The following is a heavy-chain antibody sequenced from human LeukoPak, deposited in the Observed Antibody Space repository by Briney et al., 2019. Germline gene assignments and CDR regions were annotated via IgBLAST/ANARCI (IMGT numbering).Heavy chain of an antibody. V-gene: IGHV4-34*01. D-gene: IGHD2-2*01. CDR3: ARVGRLYCSSTSCYPGPYYYYGMDV. CDR2: INHSGST. CDR1: GGSFSGYY. J-gene: IGHJ6*02. Sequence: PSETLSLTCAAYGGSFSGYYWSWIRQPPGKGLEWIGEINHSGSTNYNPSLKSRVTISVDTSKNQFSLKLSSVTAADTAVYYCARVGRLYCSSTSCYPGPYYYYGMDVWGQGTTVTVSS.